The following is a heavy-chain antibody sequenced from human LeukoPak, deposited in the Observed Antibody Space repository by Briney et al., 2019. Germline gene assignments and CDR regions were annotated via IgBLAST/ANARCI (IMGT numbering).Heavy chain of an antibody. Sequence: ASVKVSCKACGYTFTSYAMQWVRQAPGQRLEWMGWINAGNGNTKYSQKFQGRVTITRDTSASTAYMELSSLRSEDTAVYYCARPRIRDNRFDRWGQGTLVTVSS. V-gene: IGHV1-3*01. D-gene: IGHD1-14*01. J-gene: IGHJ5*02. CDR1: GYTFTSYA. CDR2: INAGNGNT. CDR3: ARPRIRDNRFDR.